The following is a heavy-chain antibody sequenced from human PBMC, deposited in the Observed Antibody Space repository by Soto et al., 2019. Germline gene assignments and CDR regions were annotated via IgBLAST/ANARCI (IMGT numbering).Heavy chain of an antibody. D-gene: IGHD1-26*01. CDR2: IDGDSGDT. CDR1: GYTFTNYY. J-gene: IGHJ6*02. Sequence: QVQLVQSGAEVKKPGASVKVSCKASGYTFTNYYIHWVRQAPGQGLEWMGWIDGDSGDTNYAQKFQGWVTMTRDTSFNTAHMELSRLTSDDTAVYYCARTPNNGRAGVYGMDVWGQGTTVTVSS. CDR3: ARTPNNGRAGVYGMDV. V-gene: IGHV1-2*04.